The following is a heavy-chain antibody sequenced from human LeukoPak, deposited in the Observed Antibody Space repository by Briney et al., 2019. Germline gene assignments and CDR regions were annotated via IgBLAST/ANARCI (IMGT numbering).Heavy chain of an antibody. CDR2: IKPDGSEK. V-gene: IGHV3-7*01. Sequence: GGTPRLSCAASGFTFSSYGMSWVRQAPGRRPEWVANIKPDGSEKYYVDSVKGRFTVSRDNAKNSLFLQMNSLRDEDTAVYYCARERSCTDGLCYSYFDHWGQGTLVTVSS. J-gene: IGHJ4*02. CDR1: GFTFSSYG. CDR3: ARERSCTDGLCYSYFDH. D-gene: IGHD2-8*01.